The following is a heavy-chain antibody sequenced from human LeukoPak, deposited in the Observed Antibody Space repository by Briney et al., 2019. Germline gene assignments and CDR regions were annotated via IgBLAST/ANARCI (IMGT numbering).Heavy chain of an antibody. CDR1: GGSISSYY. J-gene: IGHJ4*02. CDR2: IYYSGST. Sequence: SETLSHTCTVSGGSISSYYWSWIRQPPGKGLEWIGYIYYSGSTNYNPSLKSRVTISVDTSKNQFSLKLSSVTAADTAVYYCARASAGFDSWGQGTLVTVSS. D-gene: IGHD6-13*01. CDR3: ARASAGFDS. V-gene: IGHV4-59*01.